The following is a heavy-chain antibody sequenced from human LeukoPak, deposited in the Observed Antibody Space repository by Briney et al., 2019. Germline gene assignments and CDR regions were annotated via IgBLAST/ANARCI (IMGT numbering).Heavy chain of an antibody. D-gene: IGHD5-18*01. CDR2: IRYDGSNK. Sequence: PGGSLRLSCAASGFTFSSYGMHWVRQAPGKGLEWVALIRYDGSNKYYADSVKGRFTISRDNSKNTLYLQMNSLRAEDTAVYYCAKDRRASYTAMVMDYWGQGTLVTVSS. CDR1: GFTFSSYG. J-gene: IGHJ4*02. CDR3: AKDRRASYTAMVMDY. V-gene: IGHV3-30*02.